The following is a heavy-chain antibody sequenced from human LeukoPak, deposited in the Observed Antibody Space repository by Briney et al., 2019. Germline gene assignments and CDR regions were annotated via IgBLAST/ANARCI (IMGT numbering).Heavy chain of an antibody. CDR2: ISYWATNK. CDR1: GFTFSTLA. CDR3: ATDGGSH. D-gene: IGHD3-16*01. V-gene: IGHV3-30*04. J-gene: IGHJ4*02. Sequence: GGSLRLLWAASGFTFSTLAMHWVRRAPGKGLEGVAVISYWATNKYYADSLEGRFTITRDNSRNTMYLRMTGRRAEYTAVYHCATDGGSHWGQGTLVTVSS.